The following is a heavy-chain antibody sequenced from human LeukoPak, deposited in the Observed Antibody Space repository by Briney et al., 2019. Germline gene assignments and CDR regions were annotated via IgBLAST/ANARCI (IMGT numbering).Heavy chain of an antibody. CDR1: GGSISSSY. CDR3: ARQVLLWFGELYWFDP. J-gene: IGHJ5*02. CDR2: ISNRGST. V-gene: IGHV4-59*08. Sequence: PSETLSLTCTVSGGSISSSYWSWIRQPPGKGLEWIGYISNRGSTKYNPSLKSRVTISVDTSKNQISLRLNSVTAADTAVYYCARQVLLWFGELYWFDPWGQGTLVTVSS. D-gene: IGHD3-10*01.